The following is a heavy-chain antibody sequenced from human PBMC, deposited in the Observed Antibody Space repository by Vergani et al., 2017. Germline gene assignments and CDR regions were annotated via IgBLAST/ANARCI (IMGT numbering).Heavy chain of an antibody. CDR1: GFTFSSYS. CDR2: ISYDGSNK. Sequence: QVQLVESGGGVVQPGRSLRLSCAASGFTFSSYSMHWVRQAPGKGLEWVAVISYDGSNKYYADSVKGRFTISRDNSKNTLYLQMNSLRAEDTAVYYCAGLWFGELSSPDYYYYMDVWGQGTTVTVSS. D-gene: IGHD3-10*01. CDR3: AGLWFGELSSPDYYYYMDV. J-gene: IGHJ6*03. V-gene: IGHV3-30-3*01.